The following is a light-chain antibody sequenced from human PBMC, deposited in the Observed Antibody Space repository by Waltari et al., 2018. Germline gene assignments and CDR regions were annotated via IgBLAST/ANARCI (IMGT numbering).Light chain of an antibody. Sequence: AIQLTQSPSSLSASVGDRVTITCRASQGISSALAWYQQKPGKAPKLLIYDASSLERGVPSRFSGSGSGTDFTLTISSLQPEDFATYYCQQFNSYLLTFGQGTRLEIK. J-gene: IGKJ5*01. CDR3: QQFNSYLLT. CDR1: QGISSA. V-gene: IGKV1-13*02. CDR2: DAS.